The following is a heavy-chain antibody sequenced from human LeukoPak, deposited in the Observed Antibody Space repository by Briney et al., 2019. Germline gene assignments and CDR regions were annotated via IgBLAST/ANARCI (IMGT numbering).Heavy chain of an antibody. Sequence: GGSLRLSCAASGFTFSSYAMHWVRQAPGKGLEWVAVISYDGSNKYYADSVKGRFTISRDNSKNTLYLQMNSLRAEDTAVYYCAREDYDYVWGSYRPDYYYYYMDVWGKGTTVTISS. CDR3: AREDYDYVWGSYRPDYYYYYMDV. D-gene: IGHD3-16*02. CDR2: ISYDGSNK. V-gene: IGHV3-30*04. J-gene: IGHJ6*03. CDR1: GFTFSSYA.